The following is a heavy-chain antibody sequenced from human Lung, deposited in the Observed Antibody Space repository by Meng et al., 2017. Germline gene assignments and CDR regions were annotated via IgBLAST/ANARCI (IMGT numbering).Heavy chain of an antibody. CDR2: INHSGST. CDR3: ARGPTTMAHDLDY. J-gene: IGHJ4*02. CDR1: GGSFSDYY. Sequence: VQLTQWGAGLLKPSETLSLTCVVPGGSFSDYYWSWIRQPPGKGLEWIGEINHSGSTNYNPSLESRATISVDTSQNNLSLKLSSVTAADSAVYYCARGPTTMAHDLDYWGQGTLVTVSS. D-gene: IGHD4-11*01. V-gene: IGHV4-34*01.